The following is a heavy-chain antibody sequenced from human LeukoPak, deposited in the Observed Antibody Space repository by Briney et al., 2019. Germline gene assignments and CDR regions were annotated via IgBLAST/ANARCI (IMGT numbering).Heavy chain of an antibody. J-gene: IGHJ6*02. V-gene: IGHV3-15*07. CDR1: GFSFIDAW. D-gene: IGHD3/OR15-3a*01. CDR2: IKGKADGGTI. Sequence: GGSLRLSCAASGFSFIDAWIHWARKAPGKGLKWVGRIKGKADGGTIDYAASVKGRFTISRDDSKNTVYLQMNSLKTEDTALYYCTTAWTDVWGQGTTVTVSS. CDR3: TTAWTDV.